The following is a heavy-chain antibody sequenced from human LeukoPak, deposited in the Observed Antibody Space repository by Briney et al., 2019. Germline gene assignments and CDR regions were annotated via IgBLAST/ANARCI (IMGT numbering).Heavy chain of an antibody. CDR1: GFTFSSYS. CDR3: ARALAYCSSTSCYPYYYGMDV. Sequence: GGSLRLSCAASGFTFSSYSMNWVRQAPGKGLEWVSSISSSSSYIYYADSVKGRFTISRDNAKNSLYLQMNSLRAEDTAVYYCARALAYCSSTSCYPYYYGMDVWGKGTTVTVSS. CDR2: ISSSSSYI. J-gene: IGHJ6*04. D-gene: IGHD2-2*01. V-gene: IGHV3-21*01.